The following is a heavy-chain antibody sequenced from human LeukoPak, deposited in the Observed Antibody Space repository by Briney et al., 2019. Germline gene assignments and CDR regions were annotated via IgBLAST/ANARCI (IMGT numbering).Heavy chain of an antibody. CDR3: ARDEYLWVVIQLGLFDY. V-gene: IGHV3-30-3*01. J-gene: IGHJ4*02. Sequence: GRSLRLSCAASGFTFSSYAMHWVGQAPGKSLEWVAVISSDGNNKYYADSVKGRFTISRDNSKNTLYLQMNSLRAEDTAVYYCARDEYLWVVIQLGLFDYWGQGTLVTVSS. CDR2: ISSDGNNK. D-gene: IGHD2-2*01. CDR1: GFTFSSYA.